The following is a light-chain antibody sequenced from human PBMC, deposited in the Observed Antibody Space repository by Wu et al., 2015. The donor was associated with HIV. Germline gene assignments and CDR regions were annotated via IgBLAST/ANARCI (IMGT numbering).Light chain of an antibody. CDR1: QSISTK. V-gene: IGKV3-15*01. Sequence: EIVMTQSPDTLSVSPGERATLSCRASQSISTKLAWYQQKFGQAPRLLIHGASTRATGIPDRFSGSGSGTEFNLTITSMQSEDFAVYYCQHYTFWPYTFGQGTKVEI. CDR2: GAS. J-gene: IGKJ2*01. CDR3: QHYTFWPYT.